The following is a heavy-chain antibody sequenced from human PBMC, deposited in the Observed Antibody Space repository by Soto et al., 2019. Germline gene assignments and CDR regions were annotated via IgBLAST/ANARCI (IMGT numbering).Heavy chain of an antibody. J-gene: IGHJ6*03. V-gene: IGHV4-34*01. Sequence: QVQLQQWGAGLLKPSETLSLTCAVYGGSFSDFHWSWIRQPPGKGLEWIGEIHHRGNTNYNPSLRRRVTMSVDTSQNQFSLTMTSVTAADTAVYSCARTHYSMDVWDKGTTVTVSS. CDR2: IHHRGNT. CDR1: GGSFSDFH. CDR3: ARTHYSMDV.